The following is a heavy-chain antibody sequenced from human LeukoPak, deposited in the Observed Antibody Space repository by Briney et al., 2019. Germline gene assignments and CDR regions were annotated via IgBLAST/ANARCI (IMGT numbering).Heavy chain of an antibody. CDR3: ARMDSYGYVNY. D-gene: IGHD5-18*01. Sequence: SETLSLTCTVSGGSISSSSYSWGWIRQPPGKGLEWIGSIYYSGSTYYNPSLKSRVTISVHTSKNQFSLKLSSVTAADTAVYYCARMDSYGYVNYWGQGTLVTVSS. CDR2: IYYSGST. J-gene: IGHJ4*02. CDR1: GGSISSSSYS. V-gene: IGHV4-39*01.